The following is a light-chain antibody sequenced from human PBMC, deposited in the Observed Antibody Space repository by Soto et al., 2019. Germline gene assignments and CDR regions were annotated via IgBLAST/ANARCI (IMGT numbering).Light chain of an antibody. CDR3: QNYYRVPWT. Sequence: DIQMTQSPSSLSASVGDRVTITCRAGQDIKDNLAWYQQRPGRVPHVVTYRASTFQPRVPPRFSCSGSGTDFTLTIRILLPEDIATYYCQNYYRVPWTFGQGTKVYSK. V-gene: IGKV1-27*01. J-gene: IGKJ1*01. CDR1: QDIKDN. CDR2: RAS.